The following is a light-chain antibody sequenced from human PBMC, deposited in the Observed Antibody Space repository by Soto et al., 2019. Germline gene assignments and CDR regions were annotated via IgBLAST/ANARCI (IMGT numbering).Light chain of an antibody. J-gene: IGKJ1*01. CDR2: GTS. CDR1: QGVSSNY. Sequence: ELVLTHFPGTLSFSPGERATLSCRASQGVSSNYLAWYQQKSGQAPRLLLYGTSSRATGIPERFSGSGSGTDFTLTISRLEPEDFAVYYCQHYGSSRTFGQGTKVDI. V-gene: IGKV3-20*01. CDR3: QHYGSSRT.